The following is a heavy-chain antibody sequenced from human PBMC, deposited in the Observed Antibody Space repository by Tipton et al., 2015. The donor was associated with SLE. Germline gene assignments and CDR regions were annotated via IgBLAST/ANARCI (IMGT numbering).Heavy chain of an antibody. CDR3: ARSEEGDYYDTSGPGAFDI. V-gene: IGHV4-59*11. CDR2: IYYSGST. J-gene: IGHJ3*02. D-gene: IGHD3-22*01. CDR1: GGPISSHY. Sequence: TLSLTCTVSGGPISSHYWSWIRQPPGKGLEWIGYIYYSGSTNYNPSLKSRVTISVDTSKNQFSLKLNSVTAADTAVYYCARSEEGDYYDTSGPGAFDIWGQGTMVTVSS.